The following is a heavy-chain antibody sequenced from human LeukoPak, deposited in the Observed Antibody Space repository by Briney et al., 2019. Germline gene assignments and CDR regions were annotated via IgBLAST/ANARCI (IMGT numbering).Heavy chain of an antibody. J-gene: IGHJ4*02. D-gene: IGHD5-24*01. CDR3: ARGGEMALYYFDY. V-gene: IGHV1-69*13. CDR2: IIPIFGTA. CDR1: GGTFSSYA. Sequence: ASVKVSCTTSGGTFSSYAISWVRQAPGQGLEWMGGIIPIFGTANYAQKFQGRVTITADESTSTAYMELSSLRSEDTAVYYCARGGEMALYYFDYWGQGTLVTVSS.